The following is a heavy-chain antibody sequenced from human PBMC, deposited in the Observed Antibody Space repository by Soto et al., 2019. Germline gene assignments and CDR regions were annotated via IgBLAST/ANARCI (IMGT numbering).Heavy chain of an antibody. D-gene: IGHD4-17*01. Sequence: GGSLRLSCAASGFTVSSNYMSWVRQAPGKGLEWVSVIYSGGSTYYADSVKGRFTISRDNSKNTLYLQMNSLRAEDTAVYYCAPEAYGGNSVAWGQGTLVTVSS. CDR2: IYSGGST. CDR1: GFTVSSNY. J-gene: IGHJ5*02. CDR3: APEAYGGNSVA. V-gene: IGHV3-53*01.